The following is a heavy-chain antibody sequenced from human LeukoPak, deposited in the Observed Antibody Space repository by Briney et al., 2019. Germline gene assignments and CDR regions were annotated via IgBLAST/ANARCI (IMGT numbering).Heavy chain of an antibody. CDR1: GFTFSRYA. D-gene: IGHD3-9*01. V-gene: IGHV3-21*01. Sequence: GGSLRLSCSASGFTFSRYAMHWVRQAPGKGLEWVSSISSSSTYIYYADSVKGRFTISRDNAKNSLYLQMNSLRAEDTAVYYCARDQTTGYLLDYWGQGTLVTVSS. J-gene: IGHJ4*02. CDR2: ISSSSTYI. CDR3: ARDQTTGYLLDY.